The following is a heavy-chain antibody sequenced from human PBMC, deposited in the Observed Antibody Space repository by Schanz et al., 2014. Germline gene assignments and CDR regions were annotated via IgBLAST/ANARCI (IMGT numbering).Heavy chain of an antibody. D-gene: IGHD3-9*01. J-gene: IGHJ4*02. CDR1: GITFSSHS. V-gene: IGHV3-48*01. Sequence: EVHLVESGGGLVQPGGSLRLSCAASGITFSSHSFNWVRQAPGKGLEWISYITYNGGTIYYADSVKGRFTISRDNSKNTLYLQMNSLRAEDTAVYYCAKVRYSSGWRGDYFDAWGQGTLVTVSS. CDR3: AKVRYSSGWRGDYFDA. CDR2: ITYNGGTI.